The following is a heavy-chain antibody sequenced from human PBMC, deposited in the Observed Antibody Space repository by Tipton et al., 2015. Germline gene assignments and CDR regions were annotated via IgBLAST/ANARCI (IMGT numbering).Heavy chain of an antibody. CDR2: ISISSSYI. Sequence: GSLRLSCAASGFTFSSYSMNWVRQAPGKGLEWVSSISISSSYIYYADSVKGRFTISRDNAKNSLYLQMNSLRAEDTAVYYCAVELGSGSYYNPPGGQGTLVTVSS. CDR1: GFTFSSYS. V-gene: IGHV3-21*01. CDR3: AVELGSGSYYNPP. D-gene: IGHD3-10*01. J-gene: IGHJ4*02.